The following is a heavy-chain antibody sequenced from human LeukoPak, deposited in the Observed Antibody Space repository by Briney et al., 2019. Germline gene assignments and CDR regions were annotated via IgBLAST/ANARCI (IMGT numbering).Heavy chain of an antibody. CDR1: GGSISSSSYY. J-gene: IGHJ1*01. D-gene: IGHD5-18*01. V-gene: IGHV4-39*01. Sequence: SETLSLTCTVPGGSISSSSYYWGWIRQPPGKGLEWIGSIYYSGSTYYNRSLKSRVTISVDTSKNQFSLNLSSVTAADTAVYYCARHRGYSRPAEDFQHWGQGTLVTVSS. CDR2: IYYSGST. CDR3: ARHRGYSRPAEDFQH.